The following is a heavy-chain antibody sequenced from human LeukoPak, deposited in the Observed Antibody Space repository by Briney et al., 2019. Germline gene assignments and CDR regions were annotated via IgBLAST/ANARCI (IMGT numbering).Heavy chain of an antibody. CDR1: GASISTYF. CDR3: ARDRVDSSGYYYYYGMDV. V-gene: IGHV4-4*07. CDR2: MYSSGST. J-gene: IGHJ6*02. Sequence: SETLSLTCTVSGASISTYFWSWIRQPAGKGLEWIGRMYSSGSTNYNPSLKSRLTMSADTSKNQLSLKLRSVTAADTAVYYCARDRVDSSGYYYYYGMDVWGQGTTVTVSS. D-gene: IGHD3-22*01.